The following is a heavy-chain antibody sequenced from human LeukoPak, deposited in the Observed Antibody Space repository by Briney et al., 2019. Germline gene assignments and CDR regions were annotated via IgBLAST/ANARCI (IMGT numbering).Heavy chain of an antibody. CDR3: AKAGSSSSRAYFDY. D-gene: IGHD6-6*01. CDR1: GFTFSSYW. J-gene: IGHJ4*02. CDR2: IKQDGSEK. Sequence: PGGSLRLSCAASGFTFSSYWMSWVRQAPGKGLEWVANIKQDGSEKYYVDSVKGRFTISRDNAKNSLYLQMNSLRAEDMALYYCAKAGSSSSRAYFDYWGQGTLVTVSS. V-gene: IGHV3-7*03.